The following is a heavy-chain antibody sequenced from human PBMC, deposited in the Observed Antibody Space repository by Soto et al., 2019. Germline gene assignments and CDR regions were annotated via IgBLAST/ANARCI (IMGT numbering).Heavy chain of an antibody. CDR1: GYTFTDYS. CDR3: ARQGCGGGYAFDT. D-gene: IGHD3-16*01. CDR2: INPNTGGT. V-gene: IGHV1-2*02. J-gene: IGHJ3*02. Sequence: QVQLVQSGAEAKKPGASVKVSCKVSGYTFTDYSIHWVRQPPGQGLEWMGWINPNTGGTNSPQDCQGRVTFTRDTSISTAYMEVRRLRPDGRAAYYCARQGCGGGYAFDTWGQGTIITVS.